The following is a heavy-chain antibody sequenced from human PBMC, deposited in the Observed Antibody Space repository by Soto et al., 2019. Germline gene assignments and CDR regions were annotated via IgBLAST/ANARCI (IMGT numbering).Heavy chain of an antibody. CDR1: GFTFSNYW. Sequence: EVQLVESGGGLVQPGGSLRLSCAGSGFTFSNYWMHWVRQAPGKGLEWVSRIDHDGPTDYADSVRGRFTISRDNAENTLYLQMNSLTPEDTAVSYCVRDSHGDYWGQGTLVTVSS. V-gene: IGHV3-74*01. J-gene: IGHJ4*02. CDR2: IDHDGPT. CDR3: VRDSHGDY.